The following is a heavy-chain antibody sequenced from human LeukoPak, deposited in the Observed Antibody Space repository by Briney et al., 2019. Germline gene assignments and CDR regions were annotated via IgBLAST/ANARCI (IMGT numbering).Heavy chain of an antibody. Sequence: SVKVSCKASGGTFSSYAISWVRQAPGQGLEWMGRIIPILCIANYAQKFQGRVTITADKSTSTAYMELSSLRSEDTAVYYCARASTVATIILDYWGQGTLVTVSS. D-gene: IGHD5-12*01. V-gene: IGHV1-69*04. CDR2: IIPILCIA. CDR3: ARASTVATIILDY. CDR1: GGTFSSYA. J-gene: IGHJ4*02.